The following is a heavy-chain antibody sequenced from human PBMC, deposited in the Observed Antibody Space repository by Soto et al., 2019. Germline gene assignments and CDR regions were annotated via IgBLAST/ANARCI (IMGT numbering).Heavy chain of an antibody. D-gene: IGHD6-19*01. CDR2: IYYSGST. J-gene: IGHJ6*02. CDR3: ARGEYSSGWYSAYYYSYAMDV. CDR1: GGCISSYY. Sequence: SSETLSLACTVSGGCISSYYWSWIRQPPGKGLEWIGYIYYSGSTNYNPSLKSRVTISVDTSKNQFSLKLSSVTAADTAVYYCARGEYSSGWYSAYYYSYAMDVWGPATTVTVSS. V-gene: IGHV4-59*01.